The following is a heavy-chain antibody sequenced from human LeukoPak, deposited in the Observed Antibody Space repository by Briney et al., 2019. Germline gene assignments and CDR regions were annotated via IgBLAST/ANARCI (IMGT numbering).Heavy chain of an antibody. D-gene: IGHD7-27*01. Sequence: GGSLRLSCAASGFSFSGYWMSWVRHTPGKGLEWVANIKQDGSEKYYMDSVRGRFTISRDNAKNSLYLQLNSLRVKDTAVYYCARDLGIDRFDQWGQGTLVTVST. V-gene: IGHV3-7*01. CDR2: IKQDGSEK. CDR3: ARDLGIDRFDQ. CDR1: GFSFSGYW. J-gene: IGHJ4*02.